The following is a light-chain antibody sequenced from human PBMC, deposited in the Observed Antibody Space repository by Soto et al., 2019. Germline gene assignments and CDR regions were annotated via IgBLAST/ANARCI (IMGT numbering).Light chain of an antibody. V-gene: IGKV3D-15*01. J-gene: IGKJ4*01. CDR3: QQHGISPLT. CDR1: QSVSTN. CDR2: GAS. Sequence: EIVMTQSPATLSVSPGERATLSCRASQSVSTNLVWYQQKPGQAPRLLIYGASSRATGIPDRFSGSGSGTDFTLTISRLEPEDFAVYYCQQHGISPLTFGGGTKVDIK.